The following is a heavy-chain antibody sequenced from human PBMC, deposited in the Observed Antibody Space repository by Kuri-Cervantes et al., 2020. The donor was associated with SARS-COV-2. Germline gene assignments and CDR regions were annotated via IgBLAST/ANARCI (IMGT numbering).Heavy chain of an antibody. CDR1: GYTFTSYG. J-gene: IGHJ5*02. D-gene: IGHD4-17*01. Sequence: ASVKVSCKASGYTFTSYGISWVRQAPGPGLEWMGWISAYNGNTNYAQKLQGRVTMTTDTSTSTAYMELRSLRSDDPVVYYCAREGMTTVTTPFDPWGQGTLVTVSS. CDR3: AREGMTTVTTPFDP. CDR2: ISAYNGNT. V-gene: IGHV1-18*01.